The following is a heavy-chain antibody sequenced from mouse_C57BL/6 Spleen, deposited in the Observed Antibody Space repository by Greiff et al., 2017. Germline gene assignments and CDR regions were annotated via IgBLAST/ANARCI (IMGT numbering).Heavy chain of an antibody. CDR1: GYTFTDYY. Sequence: EVQLQQSGPELVKPGASVKISCKASGYTFTDYYMNWVKQSHGKSLEWIGDINPNNGGTSYNQKFKGKATLTVDKSSSTAYMELRSLTSEDSAVYYCARRGDYDRFAYWGQGTLVTVSA. V-gene: IGHV1-26*01. CDR2: INPNNGGT. CDR3: ARRGDYDRFAY. J-gene: IGHJ3*01. D-gene: IGHD2-4*01.